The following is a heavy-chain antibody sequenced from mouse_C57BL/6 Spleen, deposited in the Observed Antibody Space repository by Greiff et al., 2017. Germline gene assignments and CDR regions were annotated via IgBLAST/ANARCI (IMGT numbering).Heavy chain of an antibody. D-gene: IGHD1-1*01. CDR2: FYPGSGSI. J-gene: IGHJ4*01. V-gene: IGHV1-62-2*01. CDR3: ARHEGDYYGSSYPYYAMDY. CDR1: GYTFTEYT. Sequence: QVHVKQSGAELVKPGASVKLSCKASGYTFTEYTIHWVKQRSGQGLEWIGWFYPGSGSIKYNEKFKDKATLTADKSSSTVYMGLSRLTAEDSAVYFCARHEGDYYGSSYPYYAMDYWGQGTSVTVSS.